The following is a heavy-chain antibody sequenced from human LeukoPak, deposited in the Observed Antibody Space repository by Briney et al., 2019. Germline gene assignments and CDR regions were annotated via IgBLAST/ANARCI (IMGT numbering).Heavy chain of an antibody. CDR2: ISSSSSYT. D-gene: IGHD5-24*01. Sequence: PGGSLRLSCAASGFTFSDYYMSWIRQAPGKGLEWVSYISSSSSYTNYADSVKGRFTISRDNAKNSLCLQMNSLRAEDTAVYYCARGLEMATIFDYWGQGTLVTVPS. CDR1: GFTFSDYY. V-gene: IGHV3-11*05. CDR3: ARGLEMATIFDY. J-gene: IGHJ4*02.